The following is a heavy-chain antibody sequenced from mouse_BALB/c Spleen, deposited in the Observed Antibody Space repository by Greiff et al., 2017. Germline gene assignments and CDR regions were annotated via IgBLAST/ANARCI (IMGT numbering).Heavy chain of an antibody. CDR3: ARSNYGSIYVAWFAY. V-gene: IGHV1-31*01. J-gene: IGHJ3*01. D-gene: IGHD1-1*01. Sequence: VQLQQSGPELVKPGASVKISCKASGYSFTGYYMHWVTQSHVKSLEWIGRINPYNGATSYNQNFKDKASLTVDKSSSTAYMELHSLTSEDSAVYYSARSNYGSIYVAWFAYWGQGTLVTVSA. CDR2: INPYNGAT. CDR1: GYSFTGYY.